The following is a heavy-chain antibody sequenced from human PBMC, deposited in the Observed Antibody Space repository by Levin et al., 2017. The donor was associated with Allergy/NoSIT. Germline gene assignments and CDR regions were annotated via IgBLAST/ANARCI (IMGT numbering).Heavy chain of an antibody. Sequence: PGGSLRLSCTASGFTFGDYAMSWFRQAPGKGLEWVGFIRSKAYGGTTEYAASVKGRFTISRDDSKSIAYLQMNSLKTEDTAVYYCTRVTGSGYYDILTGLWWFDPWGQGTLVTVSS. V-gene: IGHV3-49*03. CDR3: TRVTGSGYYDILTGLWWFDP. CDR1: GFTFGDYA. D-gene: IGHD3-9*01. CDR2: IRSKAYGGTT. J-gene: IGHJ5*02.